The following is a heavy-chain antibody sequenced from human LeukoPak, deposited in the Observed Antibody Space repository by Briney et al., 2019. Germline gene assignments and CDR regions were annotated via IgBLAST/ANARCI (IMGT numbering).Heavy chain of an antibody. CDR2: INPNSGGT. D-gene: IGHD3-10*01. J-gene: IGHJ4*02. CDR1: GYTFTDCH. Sequence: ASVKVSCKASGYTFTDCHVHWVRQAPGQGLEWMGWINPNSGGTNYAQKFQGRVTMTRDTSISTAYMELSRLRSDDTAVYYCARGPYGSENYYDYWGQGTLATVSS. CDR3: ARGPYGSENYYDY. V-gene: IGHV1-2*02.